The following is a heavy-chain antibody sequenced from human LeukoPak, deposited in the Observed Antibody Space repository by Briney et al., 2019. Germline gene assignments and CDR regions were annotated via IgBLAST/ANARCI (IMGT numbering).Heavy chain of an antibody. CDR3: TRARYDYHYYYYMDV. D-gene: IGHD1-1*01. V-gene: IGHV3-73*01. CDR2: IRSKANSYAT. Sequence: GGSLRLSCAASGFTFSGSAMHWVRQASGKGLKWVGRIRSKANSYATAYAASVKGRFTISRDDSKDTAYLQMNSLKTEDTAVYYCTRARYDYHYYYYMDVWGKGTTVTISS. J-gene: IGHJ6*03. CDR1: GFTFSGSA.